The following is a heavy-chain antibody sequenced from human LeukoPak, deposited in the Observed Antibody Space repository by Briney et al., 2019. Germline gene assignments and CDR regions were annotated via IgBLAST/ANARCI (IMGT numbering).Heavy chain of an antibody. CDR1: AYSFSIYT. CDR3: AREFKIVVIETVGFDY. Sequence: GGSLRLYCVASAYSFSIYTTSGVRHAPGKGLEGVSSIAGSGVDTYYADSVRGRFTISRDNSKNMVYLQMNSLRVEDTAVYYCAREFKIVVIETVGFDYWGQGTLVTVSS. CDR2: IAGSGVDT. V-gene: IGHV3-23*01. J-gene: IGHJ4*02. D-gene: IGHD3-22*01.